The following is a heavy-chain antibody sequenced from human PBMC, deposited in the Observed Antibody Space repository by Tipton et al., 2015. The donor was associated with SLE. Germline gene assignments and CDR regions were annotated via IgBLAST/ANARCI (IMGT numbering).Heavy chain of an antibody. D-gene: IGHD3-10*01. CDR1: GDSISSNKW. CDR3: AREGWFGENWIDP. J-gene: IGHJ5*02. Sequence: TLSLTCTVSGDSISSNKWWSWVRQPPGKGLEWIGEIYHSGSTNYNPSIKSRVTISVDKSKNQFSLKLSSVTAADTAVYYCAREGWFGENWIDPWGQGTLVTVSS. CDR2: IYHSGST. V-gene: IGHV4-4*02.